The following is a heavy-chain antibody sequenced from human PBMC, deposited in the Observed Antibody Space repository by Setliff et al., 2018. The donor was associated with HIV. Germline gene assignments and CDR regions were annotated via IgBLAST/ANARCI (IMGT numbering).Heavy chain of an antibody. CDR3: ASGPLVYYDSPGAFDI. V-gene: IGHV1-3*01. Sequence: GASVKVSCKASGYTFTNYGISWVRQAPGQRLEWMGWINAGNGNTKYSQKFQGRVTITRDTSASTAYMELSSLRSEDTAVYYCASGPLVYYDSPGAFDIWGQGTMVTVSS. D-gene: IGHD3-22*01. CDR1: GYTFTNYG. J-gene: IGHJ3*02. CDR2: INAGNGNT.